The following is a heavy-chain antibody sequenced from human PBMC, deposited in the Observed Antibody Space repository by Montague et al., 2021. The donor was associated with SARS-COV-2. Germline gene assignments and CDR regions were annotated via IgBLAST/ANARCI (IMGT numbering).Heavy chain of an antibody. D-gene: IGHD3-3*01. J-gene: IGHJ5*02. CDR2: ITHSGST. CDR1: TDSFSGYY. Sequence: SETLSLTCAVYTDSFSGYYWSWIRQSPGKGLEWIGEITHSGSTNHNPSLQSRLNISVDTSKKQFSLKLNSMTAADTAVYYCARGADYDFWSGFLRYKWFDPWGLGTPVTVSS. V-gene: IGHV4-34*01. CDR3: ARGADYDFWSGFLRYKWFDP.